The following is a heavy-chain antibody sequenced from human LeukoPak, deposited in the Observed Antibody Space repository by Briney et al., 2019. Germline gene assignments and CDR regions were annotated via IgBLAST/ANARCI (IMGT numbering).Heavy chain of an antibody. D-gene: IGHD3-16*01. CDR2: ISSSSSSYI. CDR1: GFTFSSYS. V-gene: IGHV3-21*01. J-gene: IGHJ4*02. CDR3: ARVGAGGYFDY. Sequence: GGSLRLSCAASGFTFSSYSMNWVRQAPGKGLEWVSSISSSSSSYIYYADSVKGRFTISRDNAKNSLYLQMNSLRAEDTAVYYCARVGAGGYFDYWGQGTLVTVSS.